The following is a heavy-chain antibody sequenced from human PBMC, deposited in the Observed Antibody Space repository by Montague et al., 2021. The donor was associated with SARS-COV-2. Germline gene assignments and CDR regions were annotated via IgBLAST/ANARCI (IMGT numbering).Heavy chain of an antibody. CDR2: IYYSGST. CDR3: ARGGGYYNYGLDV. Sequence: SETLSLTCTVSGGSISNYYWSWIRQPPGRGLEWIGNIYYSGSTXXXPSXKGRVTISLDTSKNQFSLKVTSVTAADTAVYYCARGGGYYNYGLDVWGPGTTVTVSS. V-gene: IGHV4-59*01. CDR1: GGSISNYY. J-gene: IGHJ6*02. D-gene: IGHD3-22*01.